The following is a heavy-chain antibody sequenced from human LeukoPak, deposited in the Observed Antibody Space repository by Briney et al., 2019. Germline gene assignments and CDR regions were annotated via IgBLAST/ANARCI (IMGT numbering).Heavy chain of an antibody. Sequence: GSLRLSCAASGFTFVSYAMSWVRQAPGKGLEWIGEINHSGSTNYNPSLKSRVTISVDTSKNQFSLKLSSVTAADTAVYYCARGWHGPPLGYWGQGTLVTVSS. J-gene: IGHJ4*02. V-gene: IGHV4-34*01. CDR3: ARGWHGPPLGY. CDR2: INHSGST. D-gene: IGHD4-17*01. CDR1: GFTFVSYA.